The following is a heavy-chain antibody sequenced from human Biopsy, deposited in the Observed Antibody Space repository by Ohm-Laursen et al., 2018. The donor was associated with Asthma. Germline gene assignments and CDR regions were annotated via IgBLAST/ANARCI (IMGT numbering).Heavy chain of an antibody. CDR1: GFSFSNFA. CDR2: ISKDASTQ. Sequence: SLRLSCAASGFSFSNFAIHWVRQAPGKGLEWVGVISKDASTQDYADSVKGRSTMARDNSKNTLDLQMNSLREEDTAMYYCVRDGTDDAFDIWGQGTVVSVSS. D-gene: IGHD1-1*01. J-gene: IGHJ3*02. V-gene: IGHV3-30*06. CDR3: VRDGTDDAFDI.